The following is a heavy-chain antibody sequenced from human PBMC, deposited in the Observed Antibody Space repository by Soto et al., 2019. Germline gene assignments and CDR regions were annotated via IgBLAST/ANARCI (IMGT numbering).Heavy chain of an antibody. D-gene: IGHD3-9*01. CDR3: ARGGQLRYLDWLLDY. Sequence: GASVKVSWKAIGDSFTSHYRRWVRQSPGQGLEWMGTIYPGGVNIAYAQKFQGRVTMTRDTSTSTVYMELSSLRSEDTAVYYFARGGQLRYLDWLLDYWGQGTLVTVSS. CDR2: IYPGGVNI. CDR1: GDSFTSHY. J-gene: IGHJ4*02. V-gene: IGHV1-46*03.